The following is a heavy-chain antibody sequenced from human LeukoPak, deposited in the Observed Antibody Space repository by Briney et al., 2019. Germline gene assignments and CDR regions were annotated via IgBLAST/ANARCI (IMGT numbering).Heavy chain of an antibody. J-gene: IGHJ4*02. V-gene: IGHV4-31*03. CDR1: GGSISSGGYY. Sequence: PSETLSLTCTVSGGSISSGGYYWSWIRQHPGKGLEWIGYIYYSGSTYYNPSLKSRVTISVDTSKNQFSLKLSSVTAADTAVYYCARGGSLYDILTGYYAPSPFDYWGQGTLVAVSS. CDR2: IYYSGST. D-gene: IGHD3-9*01. CDR3: ARGGSLYDILTGYYAPSPFDY.